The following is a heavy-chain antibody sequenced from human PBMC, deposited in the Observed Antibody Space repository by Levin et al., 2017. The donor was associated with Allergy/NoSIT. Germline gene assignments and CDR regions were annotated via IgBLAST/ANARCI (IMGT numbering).Heavy chain of an antibody. Sequence: ASVKVSCKASGYTFTSYDINWVRQATGQGLEWMGWMNPNSGNTGYAQKFQGRVTMTRNTSISTAYMELSSLRSEDTAVYYCARGEGGGRGYYDYGMDVWGQGTTVTVSS. CDR2: MNPNSGNT. CDR3: ARGEGGGRGYYDYGMDV. V-gene: IGHV1-8*01. D-gene: IGHD2-15*01. CDR1: GYTFTSYD. J-gene: IGHJ6*02.